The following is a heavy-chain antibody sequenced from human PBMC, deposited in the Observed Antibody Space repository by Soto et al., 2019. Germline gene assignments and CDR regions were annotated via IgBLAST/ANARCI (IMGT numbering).Heavy chain of an antibody. D-gene: IGHD1-26*01. Sequence: SVKVSCKASGFTFTSSAVQWVRQARGQRLEWIGWIVVGSGNTNYAQKFQERVTITRDMSTSTAYMELSSLRSEDTAVYYCAVAIVPQPYYYYGMDVWGQGTTVTVSS. CDR3: AVAIVPQPYYYYGMDV. V-gene: IGHV1-58*01. J-gene: IGHJ6*02. CDR1: GFTFTSSA. CDR2: IVVGSGNT.